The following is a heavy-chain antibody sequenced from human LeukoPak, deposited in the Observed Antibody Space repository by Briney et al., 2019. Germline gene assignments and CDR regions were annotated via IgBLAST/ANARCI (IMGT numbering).Heavy chain of an antibody. CDR1: GFSFISYA. D-gene: IGHD6-19*01. CDR3: ARDIKVARYSSGWYRGYFDY. Sequence: PGGSLRLSCAASGFSFISYAMYWVRQAPGKGLEWVALISYEGSNKYYADSVKGRFTISRDNSKNTVYLQMNSLRVEDTAMYYCARDIKVARYSSGWYRGYFDYWGQGTLVTVSS. J-gene: IGHJ4*02. V-gene: IGHV3-30*04. CDR2: ISYEGSNK.